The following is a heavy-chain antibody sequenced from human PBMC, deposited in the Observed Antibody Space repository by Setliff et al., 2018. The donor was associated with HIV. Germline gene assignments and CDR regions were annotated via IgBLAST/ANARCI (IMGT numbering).Heavy chain of an antibody. CDR1: SGSINSRSYY. J-gene: IGHJ4*02. CDR2: IYYSGST. D-gene: IGHD6-19*01. Sequence: SETLSLTCTVSSGSINSRSYYWGWVRQPPGKGLEWIGTIYYSGSTYYNPSLKSRVTISVDASNNQFSLKLTSVTAADTAVYYCARQKGYIAVAEFDSWGQGTLVTV. CDR3: ARQKGYIAVAEFDS. V-gene: IGHV4-39*01.